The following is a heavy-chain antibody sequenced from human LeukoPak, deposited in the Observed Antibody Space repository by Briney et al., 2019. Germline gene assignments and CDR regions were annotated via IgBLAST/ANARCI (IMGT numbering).Heavy chain of an antibody. CDR2: FDPEDGET. CDR3: ATSAPEGNYYYYGMDV. CDR1: GYTLTELS. V-gene: IGHV1-24*01. J-gene: IGHJ6*02. Sequence: ASVKVSCKVSGYTLTELSMHWVRQAPGKGLEWMGGFDPEDGETIYAQKFQGRVTMTEDTSTDTAYMELSSLRSEDTAVYYCATSAPEGNYYYYGMDVWGQGTTVTASS.